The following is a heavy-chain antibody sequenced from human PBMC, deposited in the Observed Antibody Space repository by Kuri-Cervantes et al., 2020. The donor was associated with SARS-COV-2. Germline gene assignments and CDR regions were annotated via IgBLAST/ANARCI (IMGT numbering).Heavy chain of an antibody. CDR2: IKQDGSEK. D-gene: IGHD3-3*01. V-gene: IGHV3-7*03. J-gene: IGHJ4*02. CDR1: GFTFSSYW. CDR3: AKDLSPYDFWSGYPRGFDY. Sequence: GESLKISCAASGFTFSSYWMSWVRQAPGKGLEWVANIKQDGSEKYYVDSVKGRFTISRDNAKNSLYLQMNSLRAEDTALYYCAKDLSPYDFWSGYPRGFDYWGQGTLVTVSS.